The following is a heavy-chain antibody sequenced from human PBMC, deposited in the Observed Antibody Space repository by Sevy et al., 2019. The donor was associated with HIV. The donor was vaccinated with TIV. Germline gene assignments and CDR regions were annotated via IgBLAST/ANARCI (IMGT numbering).Heavy chain of an antibody. CDR3: ARGLYLDY. CDR2: SLHSGST. CDR1: GYSTSSGYY. D-gene: IGHD3-10*01. V-gene: IGHV4-38-2*02. J-gene: IGHJ4*02. Sequence: SETLSLTCTVSGYSTSSGYYWGWIRQPPGKGLEWIGSSLHSGSTYCNPSLESRVTISVDTSKNQFSLKMSSVTAADTAVYYCARGLYLDYWGQGILVTVSS.